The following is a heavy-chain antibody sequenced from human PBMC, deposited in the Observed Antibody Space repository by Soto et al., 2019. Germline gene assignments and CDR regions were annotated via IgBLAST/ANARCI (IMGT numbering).Heavy chain of an antibody. J-gene: IGHJ3*02. Sequence: GGSLRLSCAASGLTFSSYAMNWVRQAPGKGLECVSAISGSGGRTYYGDSVKGRSTISRDNSKNTLYLQMNSLRAEDTAVYYCAKDRSSSTIDAFDICGQGTMVTVS. V-gene: IGHV3-23*01. CDR1: GLTFSSYA. CDR3: AKDRSSSTIDAFDI. CDR2: ISGSGGRT. D-gene: IGHD2-2*01.